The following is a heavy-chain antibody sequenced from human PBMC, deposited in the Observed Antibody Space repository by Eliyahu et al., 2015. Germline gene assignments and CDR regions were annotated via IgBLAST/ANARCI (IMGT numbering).Heavy chain of an antibody. CDR1: GGSISSYY. V-gene: IGHV4-59*08. Sequence: QVQLQESGPGLVKPSETLSLTCTVSGGSISSYYWSWIRQPPGKGLEWIGYIYYSGSTNYNPSLKSRVTISVDTSKNQFSLKLSSVTAADTAVYYCARHIGVLSSTTQIDYWGQGTLVTVSS. D-gene: IGHD2-2*01. CDR3: ARHIGVLSSTTQIDY. CDR2: IYYSGST. J-gene: IGHJ4*02.